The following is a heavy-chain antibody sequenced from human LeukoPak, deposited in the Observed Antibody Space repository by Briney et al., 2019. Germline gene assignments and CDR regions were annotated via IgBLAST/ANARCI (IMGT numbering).Heavy chain of an antibody. CDR1: GFTFNSYG. V-gene: IGHV3-23*01. J-gene: IGHJ4*02. CDR3: AKNAGYSYGLYYFDY. D-gene: IGHD5-18*01. CDR2: ISGGGSST. Sequence: GGSLRLSCAASGFTFNSYGMSWVRQAPGKGLEWVSTISGGGSSTYYADSVKGRFTISRDNSKNTLYLQTNSLRAEDTAEYYCAKNAGYSYGLYYFDYWGQGTLVTVSS.